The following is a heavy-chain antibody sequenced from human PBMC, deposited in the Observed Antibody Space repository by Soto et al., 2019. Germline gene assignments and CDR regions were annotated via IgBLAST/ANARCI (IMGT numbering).Heavy chain of an antibody. D-gene: IGHD3-3*01. J-gene: IGHJ4*02. CDR1: GDSVSSNSAA. Sequence: SQTLSLTCVISGDSVSSNSAAWNWIRQSPSRGLEWLGRTYYRSKWYNDYAVSVKSRITINPDTSKNQFSLQLNSVTPEDTAVYYCVKEDYDFWSGYAGLDYWGQGTLVTVSS. CDR3: VKEDYDFWSGYAGLDY. CDR2: TYYRSKWYN. V-gene: IGHV6-1*01.